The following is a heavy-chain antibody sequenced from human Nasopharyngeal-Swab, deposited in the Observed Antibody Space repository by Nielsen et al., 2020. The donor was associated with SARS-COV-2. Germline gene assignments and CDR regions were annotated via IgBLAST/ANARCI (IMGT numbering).Heavy chain of an antibody. V-gene: IGHV3-74*01. D-gene: IGHD3-22*01. Sequence: GGSLRLSCAASGFTFSTYWMHWVRQAPGGGLIWVSHINSEGSETRYADSVKGRFTISRDNVRNRLYLQLNSLRADDTATYCCVREPQWFTYGSKFDAWFFDLWGRGTRVLVSS. CDR2: INSEGSET. J-gene: IGHJ2*01. CDR1: GFTFSTYW. CDR3: VREPQWFTYGSKFDAWFFDL.